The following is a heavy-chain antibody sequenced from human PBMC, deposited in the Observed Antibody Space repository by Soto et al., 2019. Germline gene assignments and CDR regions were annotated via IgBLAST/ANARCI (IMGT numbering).Heavy chain of an antibody. D-gene: IGHD6-13*01. J-gene: IGHJ5*02. CDR1: GYTFTSYA. Sequence: ASVKVSCKASGYTFTSYAMHWVRQAPGQRLEWMGWINAGNGNTKYSQKFQGRVTITRDTSASTAYMELSSLRSEDTAVYYCARERSAAGTGWFDNWGQGALVTVSS. V-gene: IGHV1-3*01. CDR3: ARERSAAGTGWFDN. CDR2: INAGNGNT.